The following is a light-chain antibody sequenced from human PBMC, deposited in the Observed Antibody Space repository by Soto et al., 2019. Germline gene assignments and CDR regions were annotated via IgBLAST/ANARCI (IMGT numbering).Light chain of an antibody. CDR2: EVS. CDR3: SSYAGSPSYV. CDR1: SSYVGGYNY. V-gene: IGLV2-8*01. J-gene: IGLJ1*01. Sequence: QSVLTQPPSASGSPGQSVTISCTGTSSYVGGYNYVSWYQQHPGKAPKLMIYEVSKRPSGVPDRFSGSKSGNTASLTVSGLQAEDEADYYCSSYAGSPSYVFGTGTKVTVL.